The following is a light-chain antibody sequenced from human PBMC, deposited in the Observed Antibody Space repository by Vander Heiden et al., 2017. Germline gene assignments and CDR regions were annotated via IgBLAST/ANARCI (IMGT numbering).Light chain of an antibody. CDR1: TGTFPRGHS. V-gene: IGLV7-46*01. CDR2: DIS. CDR3: LLSYSGPGV. Sequence: HAAVTPAPSLTTSPRGTVTLPGPPTTGTFPRGHSPNWFPQKPGQTPGTPPSDISNKHAWTPGRFAGSPRGGKAVLTRAGAQAEDEAEYYCLLSYSGPGVFGGGTKLTVL. J-gene: IGLJ2*01.